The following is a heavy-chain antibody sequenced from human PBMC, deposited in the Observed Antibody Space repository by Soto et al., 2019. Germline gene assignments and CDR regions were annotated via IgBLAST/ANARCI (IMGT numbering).Heavy chain of an antibody. J-gene: IGHJ6*03. CDR1: GCTFTSYG. V-gene: IGHV1-18*01. D-gene: IGHD4-17*01. CDR3: ARVHDYGDYVDYYYYMDV. CDR2: ISAYNGNT. Sequence: ASVKVSWKSSGCTFTSYGVIRVRQEAGEGGEWMGWISAYNGNTNYAQKLQGRVTMTTDTSTSTAYMELRSLRSDDTAVYYCARVHDYGDYVDYYYYMDVWRKGTTVTVSS.